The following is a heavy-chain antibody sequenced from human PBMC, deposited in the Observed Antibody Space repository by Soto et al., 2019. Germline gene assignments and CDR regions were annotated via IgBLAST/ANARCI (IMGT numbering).Heavy chain of an antibody. CDR2: ISAYNGNT. V-gene: IGHV1-18*01. J-gene: IGHJ4*02. Sequence: GASVKGSFKASGYTFTSYGISWVRQAPGQGLEWMGWISAYNGNTNYAQKLQGRVTMTTDTSTSTAYMELRSLRSDDTAVYYCARDLGIAVAGSTDYWGQGTLVTVSS. D-gene: IGHD6-19*01. CDR3: ARDLGIAVAGSTDY. CDR1: GYTFTSYG.